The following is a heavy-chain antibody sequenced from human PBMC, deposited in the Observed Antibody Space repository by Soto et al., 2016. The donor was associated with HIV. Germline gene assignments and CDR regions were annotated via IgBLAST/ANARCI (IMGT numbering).Heavy chain of an antibody. J-gene: IGHJ6*02. D-gene: IGHD3-10*01. CDR1: GFTVSSNY. Sequence: EVQLVESGGGLVQPGGSLRLSCAASGFTVSSNYMSWVRQAPGKGLEWVSVIYSGGSTYYADSVKGRFTISRDNSKNTLYLQMNSLRAEDTAVYYCARDRYYGSGRRGYYYYGMDVWGQGTTVTVSS. CDR2: IYSGGST. V-gene: IGHV3-66*01. CDR3: ARDRYYGSGRRGYYYYGMDV.